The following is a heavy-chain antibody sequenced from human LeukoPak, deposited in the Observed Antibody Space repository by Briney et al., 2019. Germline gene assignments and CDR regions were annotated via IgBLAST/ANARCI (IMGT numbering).Heavy chain of an antibody. CDR1: GGSFSGYY. V-gene: IGHV4-34*01. CDR3: ARARLRGVIIFVYYGMDV. J-gene: IGHJ6*02. Sequence: SETLSLTCALYGGSFSGYYWSWIRQPPGKGLEWIGEINHSGSTNYNPSLKSRVTISVDTSNNQVSLKLSSVTAADTAVYYCARARLRGVIIFVYYGMDVWGQGTTVTVSS. CDR2: INHSGST. D-gene: IGHD3-10*01.